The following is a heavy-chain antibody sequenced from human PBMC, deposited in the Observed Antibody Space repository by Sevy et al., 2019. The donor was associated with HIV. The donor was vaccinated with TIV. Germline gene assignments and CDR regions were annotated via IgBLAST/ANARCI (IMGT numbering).Heavy chain of an antibody. Sequence: SETLSLTCTVSGGSINNKAYYWAWIRQPPGKGLEWIGSMSYNGNSYYNPSLNCRVTISLDTSKNQFSLRLTFVTAADTAAYYCARRLAAAGGGNEYFQPWGQGTLVTVSS. CDR1: GGSINNKAYY. J-gene: IGHJ1*01. V-gene: IGHV4-39*01. CDR2: MSYNGNS. D-gene: IGHD6-13*01. CDR3: ARRLAAAGGGNEYFQP.